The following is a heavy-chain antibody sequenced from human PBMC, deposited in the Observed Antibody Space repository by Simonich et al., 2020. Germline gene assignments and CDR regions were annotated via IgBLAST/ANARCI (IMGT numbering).Heavy chain of an antibody. Sequence: EVQLVESGGGLVQPGGSLRLSCAASGFTFSSYWMHWVRQAPGKGLVVGQSIKSVGSSTSYADSVKGRFNISRDNAKNTLYLQMNSQRAEDTAVYYCARDYSNYDAFDIWGQGTMVTVSS. CDR2: IKSVGSST. CDR1: GFTFSSYW. D-gene: IGHD4-4*01. J-gene: IGHJ3*02. V-gene: IGHV3-74*01. CDR3: ARDYSNYDAFDI.